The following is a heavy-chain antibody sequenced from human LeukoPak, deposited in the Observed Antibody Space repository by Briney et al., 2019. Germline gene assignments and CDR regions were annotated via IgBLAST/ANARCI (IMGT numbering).Heavy chain of an antibody. CDR3: ARDLSAMVRGVTNH. J-gene: IGHJ5*02. V-gene: IGHV1-2*02. Sequence: ASVKVSCKASGYTFTGYYMHWVRQAPGQGLEWMGWINPNSGGTNYAQKFQGRVTMTRDTSISTAYMELSRLGSDDTAVYYCARDLSAMVRGVTNHWGQGTLVTVSS. CDR1: GYTFTGYY. D-gene: IGHD3-10*01. CDR2: INPNSGGT.